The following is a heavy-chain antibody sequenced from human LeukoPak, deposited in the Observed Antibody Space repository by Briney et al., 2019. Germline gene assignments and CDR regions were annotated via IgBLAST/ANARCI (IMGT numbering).Heavy chain of an antibody. D-gene: IGHD3-10*01. CDR3: ARGLLWFGESPGAFDI. CDR1: GFTFSSYD. Sequence: GGSLRLSCAASGFTFSSYDMHWVRQATGEGLEWVSAIGTAGDTYYPGSVKGRFTISRENAKNSLYLQMNSLRAGDTAVYYCARGLLWFGESPGAFDIWGQGTMVTVSS. J-gene: IGHJ3*02. V-gene: IGHV3-13*01. CDR2: IGTAGDT.